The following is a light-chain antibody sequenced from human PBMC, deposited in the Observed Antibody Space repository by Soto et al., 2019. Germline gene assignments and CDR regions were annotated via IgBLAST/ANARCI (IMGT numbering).Light chain of an antibody. CDR1: SSNIGAGYD. CDR3: QSYDSSLSGWV. Sequence: QSVLTQPPSVSGAPGQRVTISCTGSSSNIGAGYDVKWYQQLPGTAPKLLIYGNSNRPSGVPDRFSGSKSGTSASLAITGLQAEDEADYYFQSYDSSLSGWVFGGGTKLTVL. V-gene: IGLV1-40*01. CDR2: GNS. J-gene: IGLJ3*02.